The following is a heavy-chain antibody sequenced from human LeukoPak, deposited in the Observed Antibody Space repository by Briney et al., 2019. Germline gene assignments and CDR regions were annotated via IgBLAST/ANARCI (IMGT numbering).Heavy chain of an antibody. V-gene: IGHV3-23*01. Sequence: PGGSLRLSCAASGFTFSSYAMSWVRQAPGKGLEWVSGISGSGGSTYYADSVKGRFTISRDNSKNTLYLQMNSLRAGDTAVYYCAKAPSSSWFYYDYWGQGTLVTVSS. CDR2: ISGSGGST. CDR1: GFTFSSYA. J-gene: IGHJ4*02. CDR3: AKAPSSSWFYYDY. D-gene: IGHD6-13*01.